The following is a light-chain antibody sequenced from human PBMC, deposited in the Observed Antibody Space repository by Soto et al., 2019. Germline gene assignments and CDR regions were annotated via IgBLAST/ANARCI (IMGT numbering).Light chain of an antibody. CDR2: GSS. CDR1: QSVSNNY. J-gene: IGKJ2*01. V-gene: IGKV3-20*01. Sequence: EVVLTQSPGTLSLSPGERATLSCRASQSVSNNYLGWYQQKPDQPPRLLIFGSSNWATGLPDRFSGSGSGTDFTLTISRLEPEDFAVYYCQQYGSPPPYTFGQGTKLEIK. CDR3: QQYGSPPPYT.